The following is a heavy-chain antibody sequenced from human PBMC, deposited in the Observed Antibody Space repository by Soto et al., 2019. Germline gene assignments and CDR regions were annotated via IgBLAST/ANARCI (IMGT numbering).Heavy chain of an antibody. J-gene: IGHJ6*02. CDR3: ATGRISRGLDV. CDR2: IYSRGTT. V-gene: IGHV4-59*12. Sequence: PETLSLTCSVSGGTIIRYYWSWIRQPPGKGLEWIGYIYSRGTTSYNPSLKSRATILVDTSKNQFSLRLTSVTATDTAVYYCATGRISRGLDVWGQGTTVTVSS. CDR1: GGTIIRYY.